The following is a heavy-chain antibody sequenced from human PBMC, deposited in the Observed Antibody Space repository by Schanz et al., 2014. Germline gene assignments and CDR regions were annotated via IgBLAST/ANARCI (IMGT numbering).Heavy chain of an antibody. CDR3: ARGRTFDY. CDR2: INPSGGST. Sequence: QVQLLQSGAEVKKPGASVKVSCKASGYTFTGYYMHWVRQAPGQGLEWMGMINPSGGSTTYAQKFQGRVTMTRNTSMSTAYIELHILTSEDTAVYYCARGRTFDYWGQRTLVTVSS. V-gene: IGHV1-46*01. J-gene: IGHJ4*02. CDR1: GYTFTGYY.